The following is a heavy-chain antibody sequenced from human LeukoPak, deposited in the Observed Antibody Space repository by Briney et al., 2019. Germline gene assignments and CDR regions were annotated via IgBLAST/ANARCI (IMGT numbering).Heavy chain of an antibody. Sequence: GASVKVSCKASGGTFSSYAISWVRQAPGQGLEWMGGIIPIFGTANYAQKFQGRVTITTDESTSTAYMELSSLRSEDTAVYYCASREEWLSTLAFDYWGQGTLVTVSP. D-gene: IGHD3-3*01. V-gene: IGHV1-69*05. CDR3: ASREEWLSTLAFDY. CDR2: IIPIFGTA. CDR1: GGTFSSYA. J-gene: IGHJ4*02.